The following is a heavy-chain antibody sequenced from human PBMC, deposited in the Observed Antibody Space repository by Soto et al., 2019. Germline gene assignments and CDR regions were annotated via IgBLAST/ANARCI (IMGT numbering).Heavy chain of an antibody. CDR3: ARGRFVSDWLGEPVI. V-gene: IGHV3-30-3*01. CDR2: TSSDGSNK. CDR1: GFIFSNFA. J-gene: IGHJ4*02. D-gene: IGHD3-9*01. Sequence: QVQLVESGGGVVQPGRSLRLSCAASGFIFSNFALHWVRQAPGKGLEWVSVTSSDGSNKNYGDSVKGRFTISRDNSTNTLYLHIHSPTVDDTAVYYWARGRFVSDWLGEPVIWGQGTGVT.